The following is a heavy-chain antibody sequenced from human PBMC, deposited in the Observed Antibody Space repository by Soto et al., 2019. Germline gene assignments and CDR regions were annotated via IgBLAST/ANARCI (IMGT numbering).Heavy chain of an antibody. J-gene: IGHJ6*02. CDR3: ASGAPTVTTTIGYYYYGMDV. D-gene: IGHD4-17*01. Sequence: SVKVSCKASGGTFSSYAISWVRQAPGQGLEWMRGIIPIFGTANYAQKFQGRVTITADESTSTAYMELSSLRSEDTAVYYCASGAPTVTTTIGYYYYGMDVWGQGTTVTVSS. CDR2: IIPIFGTA. CDR1: GGTFSSYA. V-gene: IGHV1-69*13.